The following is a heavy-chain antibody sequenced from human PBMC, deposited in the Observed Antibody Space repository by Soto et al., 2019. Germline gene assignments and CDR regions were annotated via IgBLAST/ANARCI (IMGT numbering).Heavy chain of an antibody. CDR3: ARGRVGATTPFGY. CDR1: AFTSGSYA. V-gene: IGHV3-20*04. Sequence: PVGSLGLSCSPSAFTSGSYAMSWVRQAPGKGLEWVSGINWNGGSTGYADSVKGRFTISRDNAKNSLYLQMNSLRAEDTALYYCARGRVGATTPFGYWGQGT. CDR2: INWNGGST. D-gene: IGHD1-26*01. J-gene: IGHJ4*02.